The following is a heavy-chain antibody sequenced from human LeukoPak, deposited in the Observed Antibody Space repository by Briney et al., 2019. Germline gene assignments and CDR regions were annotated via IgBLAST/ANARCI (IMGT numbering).Heavy chain of an antibody. CDR3: ARARPRNSRGWYYYYYGMDV. D-gene: IGHD6-19*01. V-gene: IGHV3-11*06. Sequence: PGGSLRLSCAASGFTFSDYYMSWIRPAPGKGLEWVSYISSSSSYTNYADSVKGRFTISRDNAKNSLYLQMNSLRAEDTAVYYCARARPRNSRGWYYYYYGMDVWGKGTTVTVSS. CDR2: ISSSSSYT. J-gene: IGHJ6*04. CDR1: GFTFSDYY.